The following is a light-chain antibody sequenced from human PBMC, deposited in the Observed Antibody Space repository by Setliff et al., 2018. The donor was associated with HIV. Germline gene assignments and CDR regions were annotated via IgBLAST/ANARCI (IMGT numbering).Light chain of an antibody. V-gene: IGLV2-14*01. CDR1: SSDVGGYNH. Sequence: SVLTQPRSVSGFPGQSVTISCTGTSSDVGGYNHVSWYQQHPDKAPKVIIYEVSNRPSGVSNRFSGSKSGNTASLTISGLQAEDEADYYCSLYTTSDTNVFGTGTKFTVL. CDR3: SLYTTSDTNV. CDR2: EVS. J-gene: IGLJ1*01.